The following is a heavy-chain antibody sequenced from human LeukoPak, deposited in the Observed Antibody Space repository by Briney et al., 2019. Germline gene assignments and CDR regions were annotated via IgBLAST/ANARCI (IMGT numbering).Heavy chain of an antibody. CDR2: ISYDGSNK. D-gene: IGHD6-13*01. V-gene: IGHV3-30*18. Sequence: PGGSLRLSCAASGFTFSSYGMHWVRQAPGKGLEWVAVISYDGSNKYYADSVKGRFTISRDNSKNTLYLQMNSLRAEDTAVYYCAKAAAAGPALDYWGQGTLVTVSS. CDR1: GFTFSSYG. CDR3: AKAAAAGPALDY. J-gene: IGHJ4*02.